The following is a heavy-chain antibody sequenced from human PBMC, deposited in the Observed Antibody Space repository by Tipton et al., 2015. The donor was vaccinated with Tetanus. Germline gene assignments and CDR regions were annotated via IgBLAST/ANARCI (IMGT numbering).Heavy chain of an antibody. V-gene: IGHV4-59*01. J-gene: IGHJ6*02. CDR3: EGDDYYETSLRDYYGEEV. Sequence: TLSLTCTVSGASITTYHWSWLRQTPGRGLEWIGHIYYTGATSYNSSLQSRVTLSIDTSKNQLSLKMTSVTAADTAVYFCEGDDYYETSLRDYYGEEVWGQGTTVTVSS. CDR1: GASITTYH. CDR2: IYYTGAT. D-gene: IGHD3-16*01.